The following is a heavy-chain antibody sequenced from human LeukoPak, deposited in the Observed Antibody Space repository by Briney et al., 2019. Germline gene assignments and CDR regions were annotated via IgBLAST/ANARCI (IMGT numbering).Heavy chain of an antibody. J-gene: IGHJ4*02. V-gene: IGHV3-33*06. CDR2: IWYDGSNK. D-gene: IGHD6-19*01. Sequence: GGSLRLSCAASGFTFGSYGMHWVRQAPGKGLEWVAVIWYDGSNKYYADSVKGRFTTSRDNSKNTLYLQMNSLRAEDTAVYYCANFYSSGWYYFDYWGQGTLVTVSS. CDR1: GFTFGSYG. CDR3: ANFYSSGWYYFDY.